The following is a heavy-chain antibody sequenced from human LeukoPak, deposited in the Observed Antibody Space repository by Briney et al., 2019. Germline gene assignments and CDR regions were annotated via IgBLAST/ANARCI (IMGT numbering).Heavy chain of an antibody. Sequence: GGSLRLSCAASGFTFSSYEMNWVRQAPGKGLEWVSYISSSGSTIYYADSVKGRFNISRDNAKNSLYLQMNSLRAEDTAVYYCARGDDVVGYSSDFSYWGQGTLVTVSS. V-gene: IGHV3-48*03. D-gene: IGHD6-19*01. CDR2: ISSSGSTI. J-gene: IGHJ4*02. CDR3: ARGDDVVGYSSDFSY. CDR1: GFTFSSYE.